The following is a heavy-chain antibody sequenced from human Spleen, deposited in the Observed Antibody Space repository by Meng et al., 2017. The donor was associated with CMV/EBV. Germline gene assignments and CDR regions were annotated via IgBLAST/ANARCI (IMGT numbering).Heavy chain of an antibody. J-gene: IGHJ6*02. CDR1: GFTFSSYE. Sequence: GESLKISCAASGFTFSSYEMNWVRQAPGKGLEWVSYISSSGSTIYYADSVKGRFTISRDNAKNSLYLQMNSLRAEDTAVYYCARAYGGNTFYYYYGMDVWGQGTTVTVSS. V-gene: IGHV3-48*03. D-gene: IGHD4-23*01. CDR3: ARAYGGNTFYYYYGMDV. CDR2: ISSSGSTI.